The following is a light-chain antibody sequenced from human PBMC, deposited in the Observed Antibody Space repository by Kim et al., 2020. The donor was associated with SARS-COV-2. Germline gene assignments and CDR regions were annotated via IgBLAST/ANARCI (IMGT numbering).Light chain of an antibody. CDR1: KLGSKY. CDR3: QAWDSIVV. J-gene: IGLJ2*01. CDR2: QDS. V-gene: IGLV3-1*01. Sequence: SVAPGQTASITCSGDKLGSKYACWYQQKPGQSPVLVIYQDSKRPSGIPERFSGSSSGNTATLTISGTQAMDEADYYCQAWDSIVVFGGGTQLTVL.